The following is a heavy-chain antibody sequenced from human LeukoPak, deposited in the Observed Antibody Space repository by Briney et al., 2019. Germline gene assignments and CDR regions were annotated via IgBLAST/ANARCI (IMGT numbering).Heavy chain of an antibody. Sequence: GRSLRLSCAASGFTFSSYAMHWVRQAPGKGLEWVAVISYDGSNKYYADSVKGRFTISRDNSKNTLYLQMNSLRAEDTAVYYCGRDWELTTVVAGLDYWGQGTLVTVSS. V-gene: IGHV3-30-3*01. J-gene: IGHJ4*02. CDR2: ISYDGSNK. CDR3: GRDWELTTVVAGLDY. D-gene: IGHD4-23*01. CDR1: GFTFSSYA.